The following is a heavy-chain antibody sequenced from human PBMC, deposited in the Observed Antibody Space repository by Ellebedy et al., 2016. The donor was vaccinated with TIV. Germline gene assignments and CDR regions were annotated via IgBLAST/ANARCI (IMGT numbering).Heavy chain of an antibody. V-gene: IGHV3-23*01. J-gene: IGHJ4*02. Sequence: PGGSLRLSCAASGFTFSPYAMAWVRQAPEKGLEWVSGSVDSGSQKYADAVKGRFTISRDNSKNTLYLQMNSLRAEDTAVYYCAKDRYCSGGICYWADYWGQGTQVTVST. CDR3: AKDRYCSGGICYWADY. D-gene: IGHD2-15*01. CDR2: SVDSGS. CDR1: GFTFSPYA.